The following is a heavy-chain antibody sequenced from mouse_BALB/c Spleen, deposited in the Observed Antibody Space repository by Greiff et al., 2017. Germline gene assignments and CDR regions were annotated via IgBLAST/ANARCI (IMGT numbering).Heavy chain of an antibody. Sequence: EVKVVESGGGLVKPGGSLKLSCAASGFTFSSYAMSWVRQTPEKRLEWVASISSGGSTYYPDSVKGRFTISRDNARNILYLQMSSLRSEDTAMYYCARGGYYYGSSYVEDAMDYWGQGTSVTVSS. D-gene: IGHD1-1*01. CDR3: ARGGYYYGSSYVEDAMDY. CDR2: ISSGGST. J-gene: IGHJ4*01. CDR1: GFTFSSYA. V-gene: IGHV5-6-5*01.